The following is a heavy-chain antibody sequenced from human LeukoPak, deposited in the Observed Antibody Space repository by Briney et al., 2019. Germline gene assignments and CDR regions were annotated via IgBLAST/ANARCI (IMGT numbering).Heavy chain of an antibody. D-gene: IGHD1-20*01. CDR3: STLTSRDLSDS. Sequence: PGGSLRLSCAASGFTFTNAWMNWVRQAPGKGLEWVGRIKSKADGETIDYAAPVKGRFTFSRDDSKNMLYLQMNSLKSEDTAVYYCSTLTSRDLSDSWGQGTLVTVSS. CDR2: IKSKADGETI. CDR1: GFTFTNAW. V-gene: IGHV3-15*07. J-gene: IGHJ4*02.